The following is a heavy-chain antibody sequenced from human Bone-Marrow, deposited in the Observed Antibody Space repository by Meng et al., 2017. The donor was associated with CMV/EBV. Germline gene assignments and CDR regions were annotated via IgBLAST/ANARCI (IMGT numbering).Heavy chain of an antibody. V-gene: IGHV3-33*06. CDR1: GFTFSSYG. Sequence: GGSLRLSCAASGFTFSSYGMHWVRQAPGKGLEWVAVIWYDGSNKYYADSVKGRFTISRDNSKNTLYLQMNSLRAEDTAVYYCAKDRGGIAARGDWFDPWGQGTLVTVSS. CDR3: AKDRGGIAARGDWFDP. D-gene: IGHD6-6*01. J-gene: IGHJ5*02. CDR2: IWYDGSNK.